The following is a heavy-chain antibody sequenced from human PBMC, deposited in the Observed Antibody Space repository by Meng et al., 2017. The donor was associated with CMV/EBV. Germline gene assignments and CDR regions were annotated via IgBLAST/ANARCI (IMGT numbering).Heavy chain of an antibody. J-gene: IGHJ6*02. D-gene: IGHD6-6*01. CDR2: IIPSLGIA. CDR3: AREIAARGGAHYYYAGIDH. V-gene: IGHV1-69*10. Sequence: SVKVSCKASGGTFSSYAISWGRQAPGQGLEWMGGIIPSLGIANYAQQFQGRVTITADNSTSTAYMELSSRRSEDTAVYYCAREIAARGGAHYYYAGIDHWGQGTTVTVSS. CDR1: GGTFSSYA.